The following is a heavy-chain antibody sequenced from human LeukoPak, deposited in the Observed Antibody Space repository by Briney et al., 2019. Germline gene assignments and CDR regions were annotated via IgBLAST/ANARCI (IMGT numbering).Heavy chain of an antibody. J-gene: IGHJ4*02. CDR1: GGSISSYY. V-gene: IGHV4-4*07. D-gene: IGHD3-10*01. CDR2: IYTSGST. CDR3: ARVSGFGDPFDY. Sequence: SETLSLTCTVSGGSISSYYWSWIRQPAGKGLEWIGRIYTSGSTNYNPSLESRVTISVDRSKNQFSLKLTSVTAADTAVYYCARVSGFGDPFDYWGQGTLVTVSS.